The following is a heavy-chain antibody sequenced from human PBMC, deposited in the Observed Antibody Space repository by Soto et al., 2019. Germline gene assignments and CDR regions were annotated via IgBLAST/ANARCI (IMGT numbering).Heavy chain of an antibody. CDR1: GGSISSSSYF. V-gene: IGHV4-39*01. J-gene: IGHJ5*02. D-gene: IGHD2-21*02. Sequence: LQLQESGPGMVQASETLSLTCSVSGGSISSSSYFWGWIRQPPGKGLAWIGGIYYSGSTYYNPSLKSRVTVPVDTSKTPVSLKLSSVTAADTAVYYCARHPSDFWFDPWGQGTLVTVSS. CDR3: ARHPSDFWFDP. CDR2: IYYSGST.